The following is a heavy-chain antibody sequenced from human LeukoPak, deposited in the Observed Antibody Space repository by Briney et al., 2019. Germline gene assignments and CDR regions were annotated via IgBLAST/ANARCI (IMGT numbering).Heavy chain of an antibody. V-gene: IGHV1-58*02. CDR2: IVVGSGNT. CDR3: AAVSVYDSSGYYYSDWYFDL. J-gene: IGHJ2*01. D-gene: IGHD3-22*01. CDR1: GYTFTSSA. Sequence: GTSVKVSYKASGYTFTSSAMQWVRQARGQRLEWIGWIVVGSGNTNYAQKFQERVTITRDMSTSTAYMELSSLRSEDTAVYYCAAVSVYDSSGYYYSDWYFDLWGRGTLVTVSS.